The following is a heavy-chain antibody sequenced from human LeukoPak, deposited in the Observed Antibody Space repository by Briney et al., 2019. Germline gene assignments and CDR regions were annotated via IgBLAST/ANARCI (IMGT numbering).Heavy chain of an antibody. J-gene: IGHJ6*02. CDR3: TTDEDWNYARKDV. V-gene: IGHV3-15*07. D-gene: IGHD1-7*01. Sequence: PGGSLRLSCAASGFTFTNAWMHWVRQAPGKGLEWVGRIKTKSEGGTIDYAAPVRGRFTISRDDSENTLYLQMNSLKTEDTAVYYCTTDEDWNYARKDVWGQGATVIVSS. CDR1: GFTFTNAW. CDR2: IKTKSEGGTI.